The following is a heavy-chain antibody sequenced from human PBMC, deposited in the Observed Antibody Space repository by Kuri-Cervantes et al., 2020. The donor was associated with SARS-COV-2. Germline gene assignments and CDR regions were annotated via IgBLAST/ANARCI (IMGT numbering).Heavy chain of an antibody. CDR2: IYYSGST. CDR3: ARDSSSRDYYFDY. CDR1: GGSISSGGYY. V-gene: IGHV4-31*02. D-gene: IGHD6-13*01. Sequence: SCTVSGGSISSGGYYWSWIRQHPGKGLEWIGYIYYSGSTYYNPSLKSRVTISVDTSKNQFSLKLSSVTAADTAVYYCARDSSSRDYYFDYWGQGTLVTVSS. J-gene: IGHJ4*02.